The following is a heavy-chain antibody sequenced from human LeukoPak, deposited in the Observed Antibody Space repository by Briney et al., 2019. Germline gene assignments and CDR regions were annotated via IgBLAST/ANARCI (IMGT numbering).Heavy chain of an antibody. CDR1: GFTFSRYG. D-gene: IGHD2-21*01. V-gene: IGHV3-30*18. Sequence: GGSLRLSCAASGFTFSRYGMHWVRQAPGKGLEWVAVISYDESNKYYADSVRGRFTIFRDNSKNTLYLQMNSLRAEDTAVYYCAKVYHYGGNYDAFDIWGQGTMVTVSS. CDR2: ISYDESNK. J-gene: IGHJ3*02. CDR3: AKVYHYGGNYDAFDI.